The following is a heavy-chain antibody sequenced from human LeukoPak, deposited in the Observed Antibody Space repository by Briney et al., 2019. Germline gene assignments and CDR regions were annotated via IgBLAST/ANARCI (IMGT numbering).Heavy chain of an antibody. V-gene: IGHV4-39*07. D-gene: IGHD3-22*01. CDR2: IYYSGST. CDR1: GGSISSSSYY. Sequence: SETLSLTCTVSGGSISSSSYYWGWIRQPPGKGLEWIGSIYYSGSTYYNPSLKIRVTISIDTSKNQFSLKLSSVTAADTAVYYCARGLSSGYSVYFDYWGQGTLVTVSS. J-gene: IGHJ4*02. CDR3: ARGLSSGYSVYFDY.